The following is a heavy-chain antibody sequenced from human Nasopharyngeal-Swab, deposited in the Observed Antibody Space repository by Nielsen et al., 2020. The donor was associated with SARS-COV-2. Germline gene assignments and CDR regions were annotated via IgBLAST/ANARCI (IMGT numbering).Heavy chain of an antibody. CDR2: IKSRSDGGTI. CDR3: TTEFGSGWYDY. Sequence: GGALRLTGAASGCNFTKAGMSGVRQARGKGREWVGRIKSRSDGGTIDYAAPVKGRFTISRDDSKKTLYLQMNGLKTEDTALYYCTTEFGSGWYDYWGQGTLVTVSS. CDR1: GCNFTKAG. D-gene: IGHD6-19*01. J-gene: IGHJ4*02. V-gene: IGHV3-15*01.